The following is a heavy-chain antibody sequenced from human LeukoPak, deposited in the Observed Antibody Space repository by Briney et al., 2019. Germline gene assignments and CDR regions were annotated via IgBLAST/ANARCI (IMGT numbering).Heavy chain of an antibody. J-gene: IGHJ5*02. CDR2: INPNSGGT. CDR1: GYTFTGYY. D-gene: IGHD4-17*01. Sequence: SVKVSCKASGYTFTGYYMHWVRQAPGQGLEWMGWINPNSGGTNYAQKFQGRVTMTTDTSANTAYMDLSSLRSEDTAVYYCARLSSHYGDYKVDPWGQGTLVTVSS. CDR3: ARLSSHYGDYKVDP. V-gene: IGHV1-2*02.